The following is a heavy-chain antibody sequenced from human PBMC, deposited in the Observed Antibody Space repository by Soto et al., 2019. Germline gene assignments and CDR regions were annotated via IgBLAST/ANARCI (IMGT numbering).Heavy chain of an antibody. CDR2: ISSNGGST. V-gene: IGHV3-64D*06. Sequence: WGSLRLSCSASGFTFSSYAMHWVRQAPGKGLEYVSAISSNGGSTYHADSVKGRFTISRDNSKNTLYLQMSSLRAEDTAVYYCVKDGDIYIAGRRTPIYFDYWGQGTLVTVSS. CDR3: VKDGDIYIAGRRTPIYFDY. J-gene: IGHJ4*02. CDR1: GFTFSSYA. D-gene: IGHD6-6*01.